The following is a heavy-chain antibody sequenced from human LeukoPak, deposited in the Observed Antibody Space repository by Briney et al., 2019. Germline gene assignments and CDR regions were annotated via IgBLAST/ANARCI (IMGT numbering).Heavy chain of an antibody. CDR1: GGTFSSYA. D-gene: IGHD3-9*01. Sequence: GASVKVSCKASGGTFSSYAISWVRQAPGQGLEWMGGIIPIFGTANYAQKFQGRVTITTDESTSTAYMELSSLRSEDTAVYYCARARRQEHYDILTGYQSWFDPWGQGTLVTVSS. CDR2: IIPIFGTA. V-gene: IGHV1-69*05. J-gene: IGHJ5*02. CDR3: ARARRQEHYDILTGYQSWFDP.